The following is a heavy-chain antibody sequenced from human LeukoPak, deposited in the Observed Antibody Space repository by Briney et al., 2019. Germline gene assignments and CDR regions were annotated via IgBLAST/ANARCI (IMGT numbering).Heavy chain of an antibody. CDR3: ARISLPYCSSTSCYVLDWFDP. Sequence: SETLSLTCTVSGGSISSYYWSWIRQSPGKGLEWIGYIYYTGTSYNPSLKSRVTISADTSKNQFSLKLSSVTAADTAVYYCARISLPYCSSTSCYVLDWFDPWGQGTLVTVSS. J-gene: IGHJ5*02. D-gene: IGHD2-2*01. V-gene: IGHV4-59*12. CDR2: IYYTGT. CDR1: GGSISSYY.